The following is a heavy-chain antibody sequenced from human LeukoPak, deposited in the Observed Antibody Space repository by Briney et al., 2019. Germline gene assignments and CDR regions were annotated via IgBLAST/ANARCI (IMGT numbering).Heavy chain of an antibody. J-gene: IGHJ4*02. CDR1: GFTFSTYW. CDR2: IKSDGSST. CDR3: ARDRGYTQDY. V-gene: IGHV3-74*01. Sequence: QAGGSLRLSCAASGFTFSTYWMHWVRQAPGKGLVWVSYIKSDGSSTSYADSVKGRFTISRDNAKNTLYLQMNSLRAEDTAVYFCARDRGYTQDYWGQGTLVTVSS. D-gene: IGHD5-12*01.